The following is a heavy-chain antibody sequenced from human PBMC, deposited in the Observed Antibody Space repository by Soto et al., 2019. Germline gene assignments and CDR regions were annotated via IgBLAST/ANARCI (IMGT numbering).Heavy chain of an antibody. J-gene: IGHJ4*02. D-gene: IGHD3-10*01. CDR1: GDTFSKYA. Sequence: QVRLVQSGTEVKKPGSSVKVSCQASGDTFSKYAISWVRQAPGQGLEWMGGIIPIFGAPNHAQKFQGRVTIYADETTTPVYMGPARLASEDTAVYFCAGSPGWAYPLNEAVISSFGFFWGQGTLVTVSS. CDR2: IIPIFGAP. CDR3: AGSPGWAYPLNEAVISSFGFF. V-gene: IGHV1-69*01.